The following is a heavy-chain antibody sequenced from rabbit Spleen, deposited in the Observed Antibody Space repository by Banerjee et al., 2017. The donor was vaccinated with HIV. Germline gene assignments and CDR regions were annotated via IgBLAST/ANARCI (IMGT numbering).Heavy chain of an antibody. CDR3: ARDAGTSFSTYGMDL. Sequence: QSLEESGGGLVKPGASLTLTCTTSGFSFNSVFWMCWVRQAPGKGLEWIACIYAGSSGSTYSATWAKGRFTVSKTSSTTVTLQMTTLTAADTATYFCARDAGTSFSTYGMDLWGPGTLVTVS. CDR2: IYAGSSGST. D-gene: IGHD4-2*01. J-gene: IGHJ6*01. V-gene: IGHV1S40*01. CDR1: GFSFNSVFW.